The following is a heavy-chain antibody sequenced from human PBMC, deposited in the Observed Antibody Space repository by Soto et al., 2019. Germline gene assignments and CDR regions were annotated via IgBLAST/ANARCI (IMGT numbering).Heavy chain of an antibody. D-gene: IGHD6-6*01. CDR3: ARTRSFTLGFYYDGMDV. CDR2: IYPGDSDT. CDR1: GYSVASYW. J-gene: IGHJ6*02. V-gene: IGHV5-51*01. Sequence: GESLKISCQGSGYSVASYWIGWVRQMPGKDLGWMGIIYPGDSDTRYSPSFQGQVTISADKSLRTAYLQWTSLKASDTALYYCARTRSFTLGFYYDGMDVWGQGTTVTVSS.